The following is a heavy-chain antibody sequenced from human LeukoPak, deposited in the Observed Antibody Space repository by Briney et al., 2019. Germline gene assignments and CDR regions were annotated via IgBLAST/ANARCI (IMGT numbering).Heavy chain of an antibody. D-gene: IGHD3-22*01. V-gene: IGHV3-30-3*01. Sequence: GGSLRLSCAASGFTFSSYTMHWVRQAPGKGLEWVAVISCDGSNKYYADSVKGRFTISRDNSKNTLYLQMNSLRAEDTAVYYCARDPNYYDSSGYYMGVDPFDYWGQGTLVTVSS. CDR2: ISCDGSNK. CDR1: GFTFSSYT. CDR3: ARDPNYYDSSGYYMGVDPFDY. J-gene: IGHJ4*02.